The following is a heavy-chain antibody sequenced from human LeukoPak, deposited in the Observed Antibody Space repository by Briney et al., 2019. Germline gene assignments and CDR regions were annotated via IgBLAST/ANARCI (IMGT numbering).Heavy chain of an antibody. CDR1: GYSFTTYG. J-gene: IGHJ5*02. V-gene: IGHV1-18*01. CDR2: FSASNGNT. CDR3: ARSYSSGLMSDP. D-gene: IGHD6-25*01. Sequence: ASVKVSCKASGYSFTTYGISWVRQAPGQGLEWVGWFSASNGNTNYAQKLQGRVTMTTDTSTSTAYMELRSLRSDDTAVYYCARSYSSGLMSDPWGQGTLVTVSS.